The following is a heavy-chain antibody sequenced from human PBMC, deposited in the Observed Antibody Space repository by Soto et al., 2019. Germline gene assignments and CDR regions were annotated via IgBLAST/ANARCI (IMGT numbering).Heavy chain of an antibody. CDR2: ISYDGSSQ. J-gene: IGHJ4*02. CDR3: AKDGGWELPRGRGSDY. D-gene: IGHD1-26*01. V-gene: IGHV3-30*18. CDR1: GFTFSNYG. Sequence: QVQLVESGGGVVQPGRSLRLSCVASGFTFSNYGMHWVRQAPGKGLEWVAVISYDGSSQHYADSVKGRFTISRDNSKNTLYVQMKSLRAEDTAVYYRAKDGGWELPRGRGSDYWGQGTLVTVSS.